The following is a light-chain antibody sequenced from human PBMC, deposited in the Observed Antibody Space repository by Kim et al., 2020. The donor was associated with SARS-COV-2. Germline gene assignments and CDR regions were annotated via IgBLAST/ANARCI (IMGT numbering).Light chain of an antibody. CDR1: QSVRSN. CDR2: GAS. CDR3: QQYNNWPGYS. Sequence: SPGESVTLSCRASQSVRSNLAWYQQKPGQAPRPLIYGASTRATGIPARFSGSGSGTEFTLTISSLQSEDFALYYCQQYNNWPGYSFGQGTKLEI. J-gene: IGKJ2*03. V-gene: IGKV3-15*01.